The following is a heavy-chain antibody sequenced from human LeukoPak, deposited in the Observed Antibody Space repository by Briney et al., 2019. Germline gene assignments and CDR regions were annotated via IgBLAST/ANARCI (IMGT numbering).Heavy chain of an antibody. CDR3: ARDYYDSSGYYYGAFDI. J-gene: IGHJ3*02. Sequence: ASVKVSCKASGCTFTGYYMHWVRQAPGQGLEWMGWINPNSGGTNYAQKFQGRVTMTRDTSISTAYMELSRLRSDDTAVYYCARDYYDSSGYYYGAFDIWGQGTMVTVSS. CDR1: GCTFTGYY. CDR2: INPNSGGT. V-gene: IGHV1-2*02. D-gene: IGHD3-22*01.